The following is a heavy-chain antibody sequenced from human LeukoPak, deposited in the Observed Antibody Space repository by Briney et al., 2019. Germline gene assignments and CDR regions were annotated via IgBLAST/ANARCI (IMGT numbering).Heavy chain of an antibody. Sequence: GASVKVSCKASGYTFTNYGISWVRQAPGQGLEWMGWISGYSGNTIYAQKLRGRVTMTTDTSTSTAYMDLRSPISDDTAIYYCARDASADYYYGMDVWGQGTTVTVSS. D-gene: IGHD3-3*01. CDR3: ARDASADYYYGMDV. V-gene: IGHV1-18*01. CDR1: GYTFTNYG. J-gene: IGHJ6*02. CDR2: ISGYSGNT.